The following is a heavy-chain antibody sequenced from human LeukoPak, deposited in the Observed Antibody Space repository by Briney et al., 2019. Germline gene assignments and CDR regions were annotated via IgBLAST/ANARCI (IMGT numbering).Heavy chain of an antibody. CDR1: GSIFSSYA. J-gene: IGHJ4*02. CDR3: ARDLRRDCSTTTCYAFDY. CDR2: ISGSGGLT. V-gene: IGHV3-23*01. Sequence: PGGSLRLSCAVSGSIFSSYAMSWVRQAPGKGLEWVSVISGSGGLTYYADSLKGRFTISRDNSKNTLYLQMNSLRADDTAVYYCARDLRRDCSTTTCYAFDYWGQGTLVTVSS. D-gene: IGHD2-2*01.